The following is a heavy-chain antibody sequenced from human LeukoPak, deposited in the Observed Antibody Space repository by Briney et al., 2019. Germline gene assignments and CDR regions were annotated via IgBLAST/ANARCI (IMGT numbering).Heavy chain of an antibody. J-gene: IGHJ4*02. V-gene: IGHV1-2*02. CDR3: ARGSSWYAEYYFDY. CDR1: GYTFTGYY. CDR2: INPNSGGT. Sequence: GASVKVSCKASGYTFTGYYMHWVRQAPGQGLEWMGWINPNSGGTNYAQKFQGRVTMTRDTSISTAYMELSRLRSDDTAVYYCARGSSWYAEYYFDYWGQGTLVTVSS. D-gene: IGHD6-13*01.